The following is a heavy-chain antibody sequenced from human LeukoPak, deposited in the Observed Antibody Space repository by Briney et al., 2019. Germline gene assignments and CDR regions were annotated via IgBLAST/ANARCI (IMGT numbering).Heavy chain of an antibody. V-gene: IGHV1-69*05. CDR3: ASGYYDFWSGYGGFDY. J-gene: IGHJ4*02. Sequence: ASVKVSCKASGGTFSSYAISWVRQAPGQGLEWMGGIIPIFGTANYAQKFQGRVTITTDESTSTAYMELSSLRSEDTAVYHCASGYYDFWSGYGGFDYWGQGTLVTVSS. CDR1: GGTFSSYA. D-gene: IGHD3-3*01. CDR2: IIPIFGTA.